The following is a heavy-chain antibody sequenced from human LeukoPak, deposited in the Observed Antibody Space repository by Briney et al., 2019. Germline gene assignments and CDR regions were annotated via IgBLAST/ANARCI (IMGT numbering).Heavy chain of an antibody. CDR1: GYTLTSYG. CDR2: ISAYNGNT. Sequence: ASVKVSCKASGYTLTSYGISWVQQAPGQGLEWMGWISAYNGNTNYAQKLQGRVTMTTDTSTSTAYMELRGLRSDDTAVYYCARDSGSYSSSSYMDVWGKGTTVTVSS. V-gene: IGHV1-18*01. J-gene: IGHJ6*03. CDR3: ARDSGSYSSSSYMDV. D-gene: IGHD6-13*01.